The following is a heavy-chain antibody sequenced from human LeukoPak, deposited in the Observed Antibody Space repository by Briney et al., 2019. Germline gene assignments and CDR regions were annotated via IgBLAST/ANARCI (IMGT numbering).Heavy chain of an antibody. CDR1: GFTFSSHW. D-gene: IGHD3-22*01. J-gene: IGHJ3*02. CDR3: AISTYYYDSSCDYYADQHAFDI. Sequence: GGSLRLSCAASGFTFSSHWMSWVRQAPGKGLEWVANIKQDGREKYHVDSVKGRFTISRDKAKNSLYLQMNSLRAEDTAVYYCAISTYYYDSSCDYYADQHAFDIWGQETMVTVSS. V-gene: IGHV3-7*01. CDR2: IKQDGREK.